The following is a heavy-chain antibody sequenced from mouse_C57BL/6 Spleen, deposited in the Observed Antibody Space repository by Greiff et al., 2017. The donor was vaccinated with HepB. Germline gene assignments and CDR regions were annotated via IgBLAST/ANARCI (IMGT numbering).Heavy chain of an antibody. CDR2: INPNNGGT. Sequence: EVQLQQSGPELVKPGASVKISCKASGYTFTDYYMNWVKQSHGKSLEWIGDINPNNGGTSYNQKFKGKATLTVDKSSSTAYMELRSLTSEDSAVYYCARGYGSSWWGQGTTLTVSS. V-gene: IGHV1-26*01. J-gene: IGHJ2*01. CDR3: ARGYGSSW. D-gene: IGHD1-1*01. CDR1: GYTFTDYY.